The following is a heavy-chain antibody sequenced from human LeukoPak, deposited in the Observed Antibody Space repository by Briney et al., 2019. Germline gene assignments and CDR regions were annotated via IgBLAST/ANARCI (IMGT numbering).Heavy chain of an antibody. CDR1: GFTFSSYG. CDR2: ISYDGSTK. CDR3: ARDGVYCSGGSCYPSRSLGPENPGHRLLRTYYYYGMDV. D-gene: IGHD2-15*01. J-gene: IGHJ6*02. V-gene: IGHV3-30*03. Sequence: GGSLRLSCAASGFTFSSYGMHWVRQAPGKGLEWVAIISYDGSTKYYADSEKGRFTISRDNSKNTLYLQMNSLRAEDTAVYYCARDGVYCSGGSCYPSRSLGPENPGHRLLRTYYYYGMDVWGQGTTVTVSS.